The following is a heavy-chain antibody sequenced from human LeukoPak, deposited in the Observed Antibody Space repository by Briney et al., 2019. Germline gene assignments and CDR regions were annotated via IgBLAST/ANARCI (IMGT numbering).Heavy chain of an antibody. D-gene: IGHD6-13*01. CDR1: GFTFRRYW. CDR2: IKEDGAEI. Sequence: GGSLRLSCAASGFTFRRYWMSWVRQAPGKGLEWVANIKEDGAEIDYVDSVKGRFTISRDDAGNSLVLQMNSLRVEDTAVYYCAREGQATTWYSYCMDVWGNGTTVTVSS. V-gene: IGHV3-7*01. J-gene: IGHJ6*03. CDR3: AREGQATTWYSYCMDV.